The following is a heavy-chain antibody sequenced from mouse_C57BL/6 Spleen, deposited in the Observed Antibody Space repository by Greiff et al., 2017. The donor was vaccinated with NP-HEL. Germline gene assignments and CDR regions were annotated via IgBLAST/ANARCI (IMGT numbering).Heavy chain of an antibody. CDR1: GYTFTDYN. V-gene: IGHV1-18*01. CDR2: INPNNGGT. Sequence: EVQLQESGPELVKPGASVKIPCKASGYTFTDYNMDWVKQSHGKSLEWIGDINPNNGGTIYNQKFKGKATLTVDKSSSTAYMELRSLTSEDTAVYYCARGSAYYSNFYAMDYWGQGTSVTVSS. J-gene: IGHJ4*01. CDR3: ARGSAYYSNFYAMDY. D-gene: IGHD2-5*01.